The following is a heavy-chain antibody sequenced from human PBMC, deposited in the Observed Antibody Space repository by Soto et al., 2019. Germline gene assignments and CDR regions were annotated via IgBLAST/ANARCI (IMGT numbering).Heavy chain of an antibody. CDR3: ARDHYDGSALGAFDI. Sequence: SETLSLTCTVSGGSISSYYWSWIRQPPGKGLEWIGYIYYSGSTNYNPSLKSRVTISVDTSKNQFSLKLSSVTAADTAVYYCARDHYDGSALGAFDIWGQGTMVTVS. CDR2: IYYSGST. D-gene: IGHD3-22*01. CDR1: GGSISSYY. V-gene: IGHV4-59*01. J-gene: IGHJ3*02.